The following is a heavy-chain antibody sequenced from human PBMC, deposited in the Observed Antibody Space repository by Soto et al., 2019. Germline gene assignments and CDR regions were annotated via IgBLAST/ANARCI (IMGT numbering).Heavy chain of an antibody. CDR1: GFTFGDYA. CDR3: TRGGDCSSTSCYIRGLYYYYYGMDV. J-gene: IGHJ6*02. CDR2: IRSKAYGGTT. D-gene: IGHD2-2*01. V-gene: IGHV3-49*05. Sequence: EVQLVESGGGLVKPGRSLRLSCTASGFTFGDYAMSWFRQAPGKGLEWVGFIRSKAYGGTTEYAASVKGRFTISRDDYKSIAYLQMNSLKTEDTAVYYCTRGGDCSSTSCYIRGLYYYYYGMDVWGQGTTVTVSS.